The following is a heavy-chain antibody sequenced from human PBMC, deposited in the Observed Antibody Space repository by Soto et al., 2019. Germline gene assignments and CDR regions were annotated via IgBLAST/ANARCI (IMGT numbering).Heavy chain of an antibody. CDR2: INPSGGST. D-gene: IGHD3-10*01. CDR3: ARVGMDYYGSGSYFGGMDV. Sequence: VKVSCKASGYTFTSYYMHWVRQAPGQGLEWMGIINPSGGSTSYAQKFQGRVTMTRDTSTSTVYMELSSLRSEDTAVYYCARVGMDYYGSGSYFGGMDVWGQGTTVTV. CDR1: GYTFTSYY. V-gene: IGHV1-46*01. J-gene: IGHJ6*02.